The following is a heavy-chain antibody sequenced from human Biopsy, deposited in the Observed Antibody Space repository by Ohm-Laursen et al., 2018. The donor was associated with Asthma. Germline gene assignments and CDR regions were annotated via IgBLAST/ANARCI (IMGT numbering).Heavy chain of an antibody. Sequence: SLRLSCAASGFAVSRDYMFWVRQAPGKGLEWVSGITGSGVRTYYADSGKGRFTISRDNSKNTLDLQMNSLREEDTAVYYCVRDGTDDAFDIWGQGTVVSVSS. J-gene: IGHJ3*02. D-gene: IGHD1-1*01. CDR1: GFAVSRDY. CDR3: VRDGTDDAFDI. CDR2: ITGSGVRT. V-gene: IGHV3-23*01.